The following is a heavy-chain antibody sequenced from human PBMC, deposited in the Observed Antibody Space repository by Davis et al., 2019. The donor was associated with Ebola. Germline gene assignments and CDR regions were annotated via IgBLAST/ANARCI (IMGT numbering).Heavy chain of an antibody. CDR3: AGEIPAWAVAGTGTPFDY. J-gene: IGHJ4*02. V-gene: IGHV4-61*09. CDR1: GGSISSGSYY. CDR2: IYTSGST. D-gene: IGHD6-19*01. Sequence: PSETLSLTCTVSGGSISSGSYYWSWIRQPAGKGLEWIGHIYTSGSTNYNPSLKSRVTISVDTSKNQFSLKLSSVTAADTAVYYCAGEIPAWAVAGTGTPFDYWGQGTLVTVSS.